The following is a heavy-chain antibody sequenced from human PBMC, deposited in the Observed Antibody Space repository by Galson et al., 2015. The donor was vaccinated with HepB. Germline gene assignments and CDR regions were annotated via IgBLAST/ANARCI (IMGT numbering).Heavy chain of an antibody. CDR1: GGTFSSHA. CDR2: IIPILGIA. Sequence: SVKVSCKASGGTFSSHAISWVRQAPGQGLEWMGRIIPILGIANYAQKFQGRVTITADKSTSTAYMELSSLRSEDTAVYYCARDRERMITFGGVIVYGTGNYYYYMDVWGKGTTVTVSS. CDR3: ARDRERMITFGGVIVYGTGNYYYYMDV. J-gene: IGHJ6*03. V-gene: IGHV1-69*04. D-gene: IGHD3-16*02.